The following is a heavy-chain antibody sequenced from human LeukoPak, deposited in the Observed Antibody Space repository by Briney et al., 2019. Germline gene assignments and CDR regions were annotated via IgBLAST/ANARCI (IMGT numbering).Heavy chain of an antibody. CDR1: GLTFSSYS. CDR3: ARLRRDSDRSGFYYYYDN. D-gene: IGHD3-22*01. CDR2: INTVASYI. J-gene: IGHJ4*02. V-gene: IGHV3-21*01. Sequence: PGGSLRLSCAASGLTFSSYSFNWVRQAPGKGLEWVSSINTVASYIYYADSVRGRFTISRDNAENSLWLQMNGLRAEDSAVYYCARLRRDSDRSGFYYYYDNWGQGTLVTVSS.